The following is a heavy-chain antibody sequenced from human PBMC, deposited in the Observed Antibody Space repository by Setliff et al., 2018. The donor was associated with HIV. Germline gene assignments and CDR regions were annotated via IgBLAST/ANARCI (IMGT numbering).Heavy chain of an antibody. V-gene: IGHV1-18*01. J-gene: IGHJ3*02. CDR2: IIPIFGNT. Sequence: ASVKVSCKASGGTFSSYAISWVRQAPGQGLEWMGGIIPIFGNTKYVQKLQGRVTMTTDTSTSTAYMELRSLGSDDTAMYYCARPSSPDCGGDCYPDAFDIWGQGTMVTVSS. D-gene: IGHD2-21*01. CDR3: ARPSSPDCGGDCYPDAFDI. CDR1: GGTFSSYA.